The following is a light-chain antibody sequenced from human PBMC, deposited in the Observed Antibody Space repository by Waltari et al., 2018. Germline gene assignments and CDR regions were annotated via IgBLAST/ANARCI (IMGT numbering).Light chain of an antibody. CDR3: MQGLLPPLT. J-gene: IGKJ4*01. CDR1: QSLLYSDGKTS. CDR2: DVS. Sequence: IVMTQTPPSLSVTPGQSASISCKHNQSLLYSDGKTSLHWYLQRPGQSPQLLIYDVSSRFAGVPDRINGRGSGTDFTLEISRVEAEDVGVYYCMQGLLPPLTFGGGTKVEIK. V-gene: IGKV2-29*02.